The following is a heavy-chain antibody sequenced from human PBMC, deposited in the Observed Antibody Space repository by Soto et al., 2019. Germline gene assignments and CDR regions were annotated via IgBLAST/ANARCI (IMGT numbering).Heavy chain of an antibody. CDR3: GNDRHYDILTGYSYY. CDR2: ISYDGSNK. Sequence: QVKLAESGGGVVQPGRSLRLSCAASGFTFSSYGMHWVRQAPGEGLEGVSVISYDGSNKYYADSVKGRFTIARDNSKNTLYLQMNSQSAEETALSYCGNDRHYDILTGYSYYWGQGTLVTVSA. CDR1: GFTFSSYG. D-gene: IGHD3-9*01. J-gene: IGHJ4*02. V-gene: IGHV3-30*18.